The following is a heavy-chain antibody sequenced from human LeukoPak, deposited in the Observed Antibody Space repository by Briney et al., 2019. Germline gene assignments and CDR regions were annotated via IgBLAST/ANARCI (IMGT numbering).Heavy chain of an antibody. CDR1: GGSISRSSYY. Sequence: PSETLSLTYTVSGGSISRSSYYWGWMRQPPGKGLDWIGSIYYSGSTYYNPSLKSRVTKSLDTSKNQFSLKLSSVTAADTAVYYCARRNDYDFWSGHNPDAFDIWGQGTMVTVSS. J-gene: IGHJ3*02. CDR2: IYYSGST. D-gene: IGHD3-3*01. CDR3: ARRNDYDFWSGHNPDAFDI. V-gene: IGHV4-39*07.